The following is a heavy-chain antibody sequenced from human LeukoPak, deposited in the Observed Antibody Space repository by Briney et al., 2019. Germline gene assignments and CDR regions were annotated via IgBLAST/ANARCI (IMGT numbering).Heavy chain of an antibody. CDR2: ISGDATET. CDR3: ARDIGYYDFWSGPFDY. Sequence: AGGSLRLSCAASGFTFDDYSMHWVRQPPGKGLEWVSLISGDATETNYADSVRGRFTISRDNRENSLYLQMSSLRAEDTAVYYCARDIGYYDFWSGPFDYWGQGTLVTVSS. J-gene: IGHJ4*02. V-gene: IGHV3-43*01. CDR1: GFTFDDYS. D-gene: IGHD3-3*01.